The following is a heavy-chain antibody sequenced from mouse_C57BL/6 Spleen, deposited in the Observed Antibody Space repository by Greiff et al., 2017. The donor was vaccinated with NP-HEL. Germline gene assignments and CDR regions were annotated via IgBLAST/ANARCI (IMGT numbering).Heavy chain of an antibody. V-gene: IGHV5-9*01. CDR3: ARRGHTTVVATVPYWYFDV. D-gene: IGHD1-1*01. J-gene: IGHJ1*03. CDR2: ISGGGGNT. CDR1: GFTFSSYT. Sequence: EVQVVESGGGLVKPGGSLKLSCAASGFTFSSYTMSWVRQTPEKRLEWVATISGGGGNTYYPDSVKGRFTISRDNTKNTLYLQMSSLRSEDTALYYCARRGHTTVVATVPYWYFDVWGTGTTVTVSS.